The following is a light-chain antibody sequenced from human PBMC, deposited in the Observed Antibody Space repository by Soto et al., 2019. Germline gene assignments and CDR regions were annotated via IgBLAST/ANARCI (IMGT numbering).Light chain of an antibody. CDR1: QSVSTF. V-gene: IGKV3-20*01. Sequence: EIVLTQSPATLSLSPGERAILSCRASQSVSTFLAWFQQKPGQPPRLLIYGASNRATGIPDRFSGSGSGTDFTLTISRLEPEDFAVYYCQQYGSSGTFGQGTKVEIK. CDR3: QQYGSSGT. J-gene: IGKJ1*01. CDR2: GAS.